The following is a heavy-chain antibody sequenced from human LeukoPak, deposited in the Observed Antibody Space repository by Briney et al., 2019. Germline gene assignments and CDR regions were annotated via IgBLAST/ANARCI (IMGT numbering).Heavy chain of an antibody. V-gene: IGHV1-2*02. J-gene: IGHJ4*02. CDR2: INPNNGGT. Sequence: ASVKVPCKASGYTFTDYYIHWVRQAPGQGLEWMGWINPNNGGTNYAQKFQGRVTMTRDTSISTAYMELSRLRSDDPAVYYGAREVDYYDTCYYFPLGYWGQGTLVTVSS. D-gene: IGHD3-22*01. CDR1: GYTFTDYY. CDR3: AREVDYYDTCYYFPLGY.